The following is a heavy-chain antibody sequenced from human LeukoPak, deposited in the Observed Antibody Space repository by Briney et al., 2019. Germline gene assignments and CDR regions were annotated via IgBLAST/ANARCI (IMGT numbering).Heavy chain of an antibody. CDR2: ISGSGGGT. CDR3: ANKLTGTLFDY. V-gene: IGHV3-23*01. Sequence: GGSLRLSCAASGFTFSSYAMSWVRQAPEKGLEWVSTISGSGGGTYYADSVKGRFTISRDDSKNTLYLQMNSLRAEDTAVYYCANKLTGTLFDYWGQGTLVTVSS. J-gene: IGHJ4*02. CDR1: GFTFSSYA. D-gene: IGHD7-27*01.